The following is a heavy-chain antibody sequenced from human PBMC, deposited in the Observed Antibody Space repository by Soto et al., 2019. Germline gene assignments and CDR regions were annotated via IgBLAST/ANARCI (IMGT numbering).Heavy chain of an antibody. Sequence: QVQLQESGPGLVKPSQTLSLTCTVSGGSISSGGYYCSWIRQHPGKGLEWIGYMYFSGSTYYNPSLQSRVTISVDTSKNQFSLNLSSVTAADTAVYYCARAPGYCSGGSCYRNGDWFDPWGQGTLVTVSS. D-gene: IGHD2-15*01. CDR2: MYFSGST. CDR3: ARAPGYCSGGSCYRNGDWFDP. CDR1: GGSISSGGYY. V-gene: IGHV4-31*03. J-gene: IGHJ5*02.